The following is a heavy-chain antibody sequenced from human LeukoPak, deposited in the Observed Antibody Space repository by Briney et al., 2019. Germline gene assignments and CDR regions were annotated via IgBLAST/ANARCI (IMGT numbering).Heavy chain of an antibody. V-gene: IGHV3-7*01. CDR3: ARDSPGYGAYVS. CDR1: GFTFSTYW. D-gene: IGHD5-12*01. J-gene: IGHJ1*01. CDR2: IKEDGSRE. Sequence: PGGSLRLSCAASGFTFSTYWMTWVRQAPGKGLEWVANIKEDGSREYYVDSVKGRFTISRDNAKNSLYLQMDSLTGEDTAVYYCARDSPGYGAYVSWGQGTLVSVSS.